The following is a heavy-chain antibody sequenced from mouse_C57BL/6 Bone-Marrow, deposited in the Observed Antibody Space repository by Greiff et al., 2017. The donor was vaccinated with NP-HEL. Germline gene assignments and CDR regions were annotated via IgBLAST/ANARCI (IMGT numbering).Heavy chain of an antibody. CDR1: GYSITSGYY. CDR3: ARGHDGYLYYFDY. D-gene: IGHD2-3*01. CDR2: ISYDGSN. V-gene: IGHV3-6*01. Sequence: ESGPGLVKPSQSLSLTCSVTGYSITSGYYWNWIRQFPGNKLEWMGYISYDGSNNYNPSLKNRISITRDTSKNQFFLKLNSVTTEDTATYYCARGHDGYLYYFDYWGQGTTLTVSS. J-gene: IGHJ2*01.